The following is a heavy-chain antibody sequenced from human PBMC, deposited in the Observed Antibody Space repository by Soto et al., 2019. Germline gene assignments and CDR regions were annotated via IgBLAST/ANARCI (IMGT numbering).Heavy chain of an antibody. Sequence: QLQLLESGPGLVKSSETLSLTCTVSGGSISSSSYYWGWIRQPPGKGLEWIGSIYYSGSTYYNPSLKSRVTISVDTSKNQFSLKLSSVTAADTAVYYCARRKHGIVDYWGQGTLVTVSS. CDR3: ARRKHGIVDY. CDR1: GGSISSSSYY. CDR2: IYYSGST. D-gene: IGHD1-1*01. V-gene: IGHV4-39*01. J-gene: IGHJ4*02.